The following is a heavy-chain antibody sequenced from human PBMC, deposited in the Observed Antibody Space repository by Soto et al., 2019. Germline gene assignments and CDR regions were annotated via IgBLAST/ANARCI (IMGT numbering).Heavy chain of an antibody. J-gene: IGHJ4*02. CDR3: AIDGSGTYYYPGY. CDR1: GGTFSSYT. D-gene: IGHD3-10*01. CDR2: IIPILGIQ. Sequence: QVQLVQSGAEVKKPGSSVKVSCKASGGTFSSYTISWVRQAPGQGLGWMRRIIPILGIQNYAQKFQGRVTITADKATSTASMELSSLRSEDTAVYYCAIDGSGTYYYPGYWGQGTLVTVSS. V-gene: IGHV1-69*02.